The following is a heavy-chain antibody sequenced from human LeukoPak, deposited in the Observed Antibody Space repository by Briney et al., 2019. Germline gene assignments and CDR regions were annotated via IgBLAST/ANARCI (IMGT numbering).Heavy chain of an antibody. CDR2: IYYSGNT. J-gene: IGHJ4*02. D-gene: IGHD3-10*01. Sequence: SETLSLTCTVSGGSVSNGNYYWSWLRQPPGKALEWIGYIYYSGNTNYNPSLEGRVTISVDTSENHFSVKLSSVTAADTAVYYCARSQNFYGSGDYWSQGTLVTVSS. V-gene: IGHV4-61*03. CDR3: ARSQNFYGSGDY. CDR1: GGSVSNGNYY.